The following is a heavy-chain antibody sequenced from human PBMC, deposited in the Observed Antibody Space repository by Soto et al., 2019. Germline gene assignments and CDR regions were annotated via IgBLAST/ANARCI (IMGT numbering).Heavy chain of an antibody. D-gene: IGHD2-2*01. CDR3: ARGYCSSTSCYYSFDP. Sequence: GASVKVSCKASGYTFTSYGISWVRQAPGQGLEWMGWISAYNGNTNYAQKLQGRVTMTTDTSTSTAYMELRSLRSDDTAVYYCARGYCSSTSCYYSFDPWGQGTLVTVSS. CDR1: GYTFTSYG. J-gene: IGHJ5*02. V-gene: IGHV1-18*01. CDR2: ISAYNGNT.